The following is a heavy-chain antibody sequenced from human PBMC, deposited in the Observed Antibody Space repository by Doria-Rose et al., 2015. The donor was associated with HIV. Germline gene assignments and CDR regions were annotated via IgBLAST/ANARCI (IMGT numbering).Heavy chain of an antibody. J-gene: IGHJ4*02. Sequence: QVTLKESGPVLVKPTETLTLTCTVSGVSLSSPGMGVSWIRQPPGKALEWLANIFSDDERSYKTSLKSSLTISRGASKSQVSLTMTVMDPVDTAAYYCARIKSSRWYHKYYFDFWGQGTLVIVSA. V-gene: IGHV2-26*01. D-gene: IGHD6-13*01. CDR1: GVSLSSPGMG. CDR2: IFSDDER. CDR3: ARIKSSRWYHKYYFDF.